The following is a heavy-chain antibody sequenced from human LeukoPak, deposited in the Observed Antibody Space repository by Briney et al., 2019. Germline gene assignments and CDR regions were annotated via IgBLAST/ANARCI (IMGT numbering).Heavy chain of an antibody. Sequence: GGSLRLSCAASGFTFSSYWMHWVRQDPRKGLVWVSRINGDGRNINYADSVRGRFTISRDNAKDTLYLQMNTLRVEDTAVYYCTRDLMDYDVSTGLHHYYMDVWGQGTTVTVSS. CDR2: INGDGRNI. J-gene: IGHJ6*02. V-gene: IGHV3-74*01. CDR1: GFTFSSYW. D-gene: IGHD3-9*01. CDR3: TRDLMDYDVSTGLHHYYMDV.